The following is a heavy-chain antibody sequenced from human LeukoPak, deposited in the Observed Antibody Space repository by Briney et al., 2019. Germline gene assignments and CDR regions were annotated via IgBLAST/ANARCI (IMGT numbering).Heavy chain of an antibody. CDR2: ISPSGGIT. D-gene: IGHD3-22*01. CDR1: GFTFSSHG. V-gene: IGHV3-21*01. CDR3: ARDNYYYDSSGYYHFDY. Sequence: GGTLRLSCAASGFTFSSHGMNWVRQAPGKGLEWVSGISPSGGITYYTDSVKGRFTISRDNAKNSLYLQMNSLRAEDTAVYYCARDNYYYDSSGYYHFDYWGQGTLVTVSS. J-gene: IGHJ4*02.